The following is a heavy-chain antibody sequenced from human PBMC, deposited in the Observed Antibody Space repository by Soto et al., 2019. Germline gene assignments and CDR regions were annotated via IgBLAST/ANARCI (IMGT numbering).Heavy chain of an antibody. V-gene: IGHV3-30-3*01. J-gene: IGHJ6*02. CDR1: GFTFSNNA. Sequence: QVQLVESGGGVVQPGRSLRLSCAASGFTFSNNAVHWVRQAPGKGPEWVAVISSDGSNKYYADSVRDRFTISRDNSKNTLYLQVISLRAEDTAVYYCARGELPTYYGMDVWGQGTTVTVSS. CDR3: ARGELPTYYGMDV. D-gene: IGHD1-7*01. CDR2: ISSDGSNK.